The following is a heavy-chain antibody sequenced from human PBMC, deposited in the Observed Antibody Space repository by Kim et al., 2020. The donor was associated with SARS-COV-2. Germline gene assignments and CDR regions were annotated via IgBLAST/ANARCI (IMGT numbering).Heavy chain of an antibody. V-gene: IGHV1-18*01. CDR2: ISAYNGNK. J-gene: IGHJ5*02. CDR3: ARDLHYYYDSSGYYVAGNWFDP. D-gene: IGHD3-22*01. CDR1: GYTFTSYG. Sequence: ASVKVSCKASGYTFTSYGISWVRQAPGQGLEWMGWISAYNGNKNYAQKLQGRVTMTTDTSTSTAYMELRSLRSDDTAVYYCARDLHYYYDSSGYYVAGNWFDPWGQGTLVTVSS.